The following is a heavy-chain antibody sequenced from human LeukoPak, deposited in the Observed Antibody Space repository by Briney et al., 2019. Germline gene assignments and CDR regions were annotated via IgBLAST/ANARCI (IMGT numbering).Heavy chain of an antibody. J-gene: IGHJ3*02. CDR1: GGSISSYY. Sequence: SESLSLTCTVSGGSISSYYWSWIRQPPGKGLEWVGYIYYSGITNYNPSLKSRVTISVDTSKNQFPLKLSFVPAADTAMYYSARLPLDSSGYHDSFDIWGQGTMVTVSS. V-gene: IGHV4-59*08. CDR2: IYYSGIT. D-gene: IGHD3-22*01. CDR3: ARLPLDSSGYHDSFDI.